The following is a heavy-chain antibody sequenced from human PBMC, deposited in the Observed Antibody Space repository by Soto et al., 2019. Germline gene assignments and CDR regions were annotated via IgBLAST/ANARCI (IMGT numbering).Heavy chain of an antibody. CDR3: ASRHEGDNDYSDLADALEI. V-gene: IGHV1-46*03. CDR2: INPSGGSS. CDR1: GYTFTSYY. D-gene: IGHD4-17*01. J-gene: IGHJ3*02. Sequence: QVQLVQSGAEVKKPGASVKVSCKASGYTFTSYYMHWVRPAPGQGLEWMGIINPSGGSSSYAQKFQGRVTTTRDTSTSTVYMEQSSLRAEDTAVYYSASRHEGDNDYSDLADALEIWGQRTNVTPSS.